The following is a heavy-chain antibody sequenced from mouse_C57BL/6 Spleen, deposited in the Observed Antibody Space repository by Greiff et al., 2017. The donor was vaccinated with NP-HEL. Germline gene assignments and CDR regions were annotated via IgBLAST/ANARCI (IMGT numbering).Heavy chain of an antibody. Sequence: QVQLQQPGAELVKPGASVKLSCKASGYTFTSYWMHWVKQRPGQGLEWIGMIHPNSGSTNYNEKFKSKATLTVDKSSSTAYMQLSSLTSEDSAVYYCASPNRLITTVVATDYWGQGTTLTVSS. CDR1: GYTFTSYW. J-gene: IGHJ2*01. CDR2: IHPNSGST. D-gene: IGHD1-1*01. CDR3: ASPNRLITTVVATDY. V-gene: IGHV1-64*01.